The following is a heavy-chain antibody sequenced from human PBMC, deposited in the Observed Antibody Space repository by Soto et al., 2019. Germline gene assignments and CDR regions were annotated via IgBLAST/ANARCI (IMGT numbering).Heavy chain of an antibody. CDR2: INAGNGDT. CDR3: PRDLTLRFGGVTPTYNWFDT. V-gene: IGHV1-3*01. D-gene: IGHD3-16*01. J-gene: IGHJ5*02. CDR1: GYTFRNYA. Sequence: SVQVSCKASGYTFRNYAMHWVRQAPGQSLEWVGWINAGNGDTKYSQKLQDRVTITRDTSTSTAYMELRSLRSEDTAVYYCPRDLTLRFGGVTPTYNWFDTWGQGTLVTVCS.